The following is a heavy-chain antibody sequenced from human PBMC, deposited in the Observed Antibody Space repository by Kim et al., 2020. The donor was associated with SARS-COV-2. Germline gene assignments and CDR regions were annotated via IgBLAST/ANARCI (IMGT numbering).Heavy chain of an antibody. Sequence: KGRFTISRDNSKNTLYLQMNSRRAEDTAVYYCAKGFGPNRVRAYYYGMDVWGQGTTVTVSS. D-gene: IGHD3-10*01. CDR3: AKGFGPNRVRAYYYGMDV. V-gene: IGHV3-23*01. J-gene: IGHJ6*02.